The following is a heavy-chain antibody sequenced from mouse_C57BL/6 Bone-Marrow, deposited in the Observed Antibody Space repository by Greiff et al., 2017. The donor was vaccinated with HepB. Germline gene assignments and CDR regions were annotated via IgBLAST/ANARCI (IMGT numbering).Heavy chain of an antibody. CDR1: GFTFSSYG. J-gene: IGHJ3*01. CDR2: ISSGGSYT. D-gene: IGHD2-4*01. V-gene: IGHV5-6*01. Sequence: EVHLVESGGDLVKPGGSLKLSCAASGFTFSSYGMSWVRQTPDKRLEWVATISSGGSYTYYPDSVKGRFTISRDNAKNTLYLQMSSLKSEDTAMYYCARHGGLRRPIAYWGQGTLVTVSA. CDR3: ARHGGLRRPIAY.